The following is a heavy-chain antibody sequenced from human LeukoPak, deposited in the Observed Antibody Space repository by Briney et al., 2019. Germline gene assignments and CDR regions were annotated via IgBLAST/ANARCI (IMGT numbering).Heavy chain of an antibody. J-gene: IGHJ6*02. V-gene: IGHV1-69*13. D-gene: IGHD2-15*01. CDR3: ARDCSGGSCYYYYGMDV. CDR1: GGTFSSYA. Sequence: PWASVKVSCKASGGTFSSYAISWVRQAPGQGLEWMGGIIPIFGTANYAQKFQGRVTITADESTSTAYMELRSLRSDDTAVYYCARDCSGGSCYYYYGMDVWGQGTTVTVSS. CDR2: IIPIFGTA.